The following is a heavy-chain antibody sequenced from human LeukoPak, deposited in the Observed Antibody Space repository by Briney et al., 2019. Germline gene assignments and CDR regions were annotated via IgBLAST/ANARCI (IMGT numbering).Heavy chain of an antibody. CDR1: GGPISSYY. D-gene: IGHD3-10*01. V-gene: IGHV4-59*01. CDR3: ARGSEGSGSYYRASHYYHMDV. CDR2: IYYSGST. Sequence: SETLSLTCTVSGGPISSYYWSWIRQPPGKGLEWIGYIYYSGSTNYNPSLTSRVTISVDTSKNQFSLKLSSVTAADTAVYYCARGSEGSGSYYRASHYYHMDVWGKGTTVTVSS. J-gene: IGHJ6*03.